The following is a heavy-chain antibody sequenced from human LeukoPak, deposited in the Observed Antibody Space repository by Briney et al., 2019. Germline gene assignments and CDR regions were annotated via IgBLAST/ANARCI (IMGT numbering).Heavy chain of an antibody. CDR2: INHSGST. CDR1: GGSFSGYY. V-gene: IGHV4-34*01. CDR3: ARAGPQYDFWSGYYPNYYYYYMDV. J-gene: IGHJ6*03. D-gene: IGHD3-3*01. Sequence: SEALSLTCAVYGGSFSGYYRSWIRQPPGKGLEWIGEINHSGSTNYNPSLKSRVTISVDTSKNQFSLKLSSVTAADTAVYYCARAGPQYDFWSGYYPNYYYYYMDVWGKGTTVTVSS.